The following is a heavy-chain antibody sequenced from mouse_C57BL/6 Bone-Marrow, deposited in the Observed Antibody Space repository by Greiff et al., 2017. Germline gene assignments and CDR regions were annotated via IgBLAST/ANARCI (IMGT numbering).Heavy chain of an antibody. CDR3: ARLGLRDGYYVAMDD. CDR2: IYPSDSET. J-gene: IGHJ4*01. V-gene: IGHV1-61*01. D-gene: IGHD2-3*01. CDR1: GYTFTSYW. Sequence: QVQLQQPGAELVRPGSSVKLSCKASGYTFTSYWMDWVQQRPGQGLEWIGNIYPSDSETHYNQKFKDQATLTVDKSSSTAYMQLSSLTSEDSAVYYCARLGLRDGYYVAMDDWGQGTSVTVSS.